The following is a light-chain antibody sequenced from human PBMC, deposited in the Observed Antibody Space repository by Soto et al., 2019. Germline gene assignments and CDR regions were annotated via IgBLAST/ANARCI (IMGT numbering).Light chain of an antibody. Sequence: AIQMTQSPSSLSASVGDRVTITCRASQGIRNDLGWYQQKPGKAPKLLIYAASSLQSGAPSRFSGSGAGTDFTLTIGSVEPEDLATYCCLQDYNCPLCFGGGTKVEIK. CDR1: QGIRND. V-gene: IGKV1-6*01. CDR2: AAS. CDR3: LQDYNCPLC. J-gene: IGKJ4*01.